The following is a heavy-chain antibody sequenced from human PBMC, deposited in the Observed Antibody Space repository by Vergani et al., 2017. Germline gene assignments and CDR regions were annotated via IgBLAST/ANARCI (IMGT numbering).Heavy chain of an antibody. Sequence: EVQLVESGGGLVQPGRSLRLSCAASGFTFDDYAMHWVRQAPGKGLEWVSGISWNSGSIGYPDSVKGRFTISRDNAKNSLYLQMNSLRAEDTALYYCAKDGPGDAFDIWGQGTMVTVSS. CDR3: AKDGPGDAFDI. J-gene: IGHJ3*02. CDR2: ISWNSGSI. CDR1: GFTFDDYA. V-gene: IGHV3-9*01. D-gene: IGHD1-14*01.